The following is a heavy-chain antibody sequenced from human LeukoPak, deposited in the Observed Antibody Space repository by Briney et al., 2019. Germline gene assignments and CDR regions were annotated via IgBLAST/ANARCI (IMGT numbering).Heavy chain of an antibody. J-gene: IGHJ3*01. Sequence: SQTLSLTCAISGDSVSRNNIAWNWIRQSPSRGLEWLGRTYYSSKWYNDYAVSVKSRITIYPDTSKNQFSLHLNSVTPEDTAVFYCAREWNNAFDFCGQGTMVTVSS. CDR3: AREWNNAFDF. V-gene: IGHV6-1*01. D-gene: IGHD1-1*01. CDR2: TYYSSKWYN. CDR1: GDSVSRNNIA.